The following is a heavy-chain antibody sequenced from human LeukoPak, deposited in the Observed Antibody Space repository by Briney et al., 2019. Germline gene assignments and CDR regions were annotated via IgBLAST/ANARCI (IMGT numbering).Heavy chain of an antibody. D-gene: IGHD6-13*01. CDR1: GFTFCNAW. CDR2: IKSKTDGGTT. Sequence: PGGSLRLSCAASGFTFCNAWMSWVRQAPGKGLEWVGRIKSKTDGGTTDYAAPVKGRFTISRDDSKNTLYLQMNSLKTEDTAVYYCTTGLVAAVGDWFDPWGQGTLVTVSS. CDR3: TTGLVAAVGDWFDP. V-gene: IGHV3-15*01. J-gene: IGHJ5*02.